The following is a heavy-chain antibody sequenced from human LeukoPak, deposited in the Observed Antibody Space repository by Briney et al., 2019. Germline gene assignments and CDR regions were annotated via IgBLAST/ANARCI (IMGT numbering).Heavy chain of an antibody. CDR2: IYHSGTT. Sequence: SETPSLTCAVSGYSITSSSWWGWIRQPPGKGPEWIGYIYHSGTTYYNPSLQSRVTMSVDTSKNQFSLKLSSVTAVDTAVYYCARKENVYYYFDYWGQGTLVTVSS. V-gene: IGHV4-28*01. J-gene: IGHJ4*02. CDR3: ARKENVYYYFDY. CDR1: GYSITSSSW. D-gene: IGHD3-10*01.